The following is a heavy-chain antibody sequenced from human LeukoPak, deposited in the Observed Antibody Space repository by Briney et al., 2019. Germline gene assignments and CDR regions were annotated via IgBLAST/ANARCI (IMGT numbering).Heavy chain of an antibody. CDR2: ISSSSSYI. Sequence: GGSLRLSCAASGFTFSSYSMNWVRQAPGKGLEWVSSISSSSSYIYYADSVKGRFTISRDNAKNSLYLQMNSLRAEDTAVYYCARDPWGGYSCGSGEFDYWGQGTLVTVSS. D-gene: IGHD5-18*01. J-gene: IGHJ4*02. V-gene: IGHV3-21*01. CDR1: GFTFSSYS. CDR3: ARDPWGGYSCGSGEFDY.